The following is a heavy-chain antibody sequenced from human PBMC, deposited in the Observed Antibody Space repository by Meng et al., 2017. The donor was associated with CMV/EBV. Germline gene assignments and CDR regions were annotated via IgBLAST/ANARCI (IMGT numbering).Heavy chain of an antibody. D-gene: IGHD6-6*01. V-gene: IGHV1-69*05. Sequence: SVKVSCKASGGTFSSYAISWVRQAPGQGLEWMGGISPIFGTANYAQKFQGRVTITTDESTSTAYMELSSLRSEDTAVYYCASPSRWLAARPWYYYGMDVWGQGTTVTVSS. CDR3: ASPSRWLAARPWYYYGMDV. CDR1: GGTFSSYA. J-gene: IGHJ6*02. CDR2: ISPIFGTA.